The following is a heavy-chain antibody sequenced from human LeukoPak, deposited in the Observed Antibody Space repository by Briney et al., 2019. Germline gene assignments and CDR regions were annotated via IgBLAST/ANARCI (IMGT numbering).Heavy chain of an antibody. J-gene: IGHJ3*02. D-gene: IGHD3-22*01. CDR1: GYTFTSYG. CDR2: ISAYNGNT. V-gene: IGHV1-18*01. Sequence: GASVKVSCKASGYTFTSYGISWVRQAPGQGLEWMGWISAYNGNTNYAQKLQGRVTMTTDTSTSTAYMELRSLRSYDTAVYYCAIPGDYDSSVRIDAFDIWGQGTMVTVSS. CDR3: AIPGDYDSSVRIDAFDI.